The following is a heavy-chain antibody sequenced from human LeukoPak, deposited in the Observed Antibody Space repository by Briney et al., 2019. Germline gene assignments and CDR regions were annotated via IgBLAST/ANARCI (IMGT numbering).Heavy chain of an antibody. J-gene: IGHJ4*02. D-gene: IGHD2-15*01. CDR3: ATRLRYCSGGSCRTPAYYFDY. CDR1: GFTFVDYG. CDR2: INWNVGSR. V-gene: IGHV3-20*04. Sequence: GGSLRLSCAASGFTFVDYGMSWVRQPPGKGLGRVSVINWNVGSRGYADSVKGGFTITRDNAKNSLYLQMNSLRAEDTALYYCATRLRYCSGGSCRTPAYYFDYWGQGTLVTVSS.